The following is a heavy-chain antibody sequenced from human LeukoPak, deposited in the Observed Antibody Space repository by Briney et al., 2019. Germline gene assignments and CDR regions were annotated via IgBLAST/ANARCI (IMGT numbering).Heavy chain of an antibody. CDR1: GGSISSGGYY. CDR3: ARDLGSSSWSSNWFDP. CDR2: IYYSGST. J-gene: IGHJ5*02. V-gene: IGHV4-31*03. Sequence: SETLSLTCTVSGGSISSGGYYWSWIRQHPGKGLEWIGYIYYSGSTYYNPSLKSRVTISVDTSKIQFSLKLSSVTAADTAVYYCARDLGSSSWSSNWFDPWGQGTLVTVSS. D-gene: IGHD6-13*01.